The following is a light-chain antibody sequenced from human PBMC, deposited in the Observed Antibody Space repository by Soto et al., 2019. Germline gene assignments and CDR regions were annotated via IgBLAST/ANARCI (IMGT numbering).Light chain of an antibody. J-gene: IGLJ7*01. CDR3: AAWDDSLRGVI. V-gene: IGLV1-47*01. CDR1: TSNIEKFY. Sequence: QSVLTQPPLASGTPGQRVTISCSGSTSNIEKFYVYWYQQVPGTAPKLLIYRNNQRPSGVPDRVAGSKSGTSASLAISGLRSEDEAEYYCAAWDDSLRGVIFGGGTQLTVL. CDR2: RNN.